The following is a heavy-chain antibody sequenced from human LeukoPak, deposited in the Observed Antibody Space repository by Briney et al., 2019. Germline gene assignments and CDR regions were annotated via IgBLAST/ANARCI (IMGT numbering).Heavy chain of an antibody. CDR3: ARGGYYDSSGYPPRPFDP. CDR2: ISSSSSTI. D-gene: IGHD3-22*01. J-gene: IGHJ5*02. CDR1: GFTFSSYS. V-gene: IGHV3-48*01. Sequence: RGSLRLSCAASGFTFSSYSMNWVRQAPGKGQEWVSYISSSSSTIYYADSMKGRFTISRDNAKNSLYLQMNSLRAEDTAVYYCARGGYYDSSGYPPRPFDPWGQGTLVTVSS.